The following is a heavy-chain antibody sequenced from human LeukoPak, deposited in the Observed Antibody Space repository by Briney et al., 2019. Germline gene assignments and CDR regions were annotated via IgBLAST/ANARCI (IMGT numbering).Heavy chain of an antibody. V-gene: IGHV4-59*12. CDR3: ARKPIVNSAWYYFDY. CDR2: IYYSGSA. CDR1: GGSINSYY. J-gene: IGHJ4*02. D-gene: IGHD3-22*01. Sequence: SETLSLTCTVSGGSINSYYWSWIRQPPGKGLEWIGNIYYSGSAYYNPSLKSRVTISVDTSKNQFSLKLSSVTAADTAVYYCARKPIVNSAWYYFDYWGQGTRVTVSS.